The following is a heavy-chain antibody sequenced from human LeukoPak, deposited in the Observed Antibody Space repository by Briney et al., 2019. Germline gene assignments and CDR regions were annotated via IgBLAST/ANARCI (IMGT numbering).Heavy chain of an antibody. V-gene: IGHV4-59*01. D-gene: IGHD6-13*01. CDR2: IYYSGST. Sequence: SETLSLTCTVSGGSISSYYWSWIRQPPGKGLEWIGYIYYSGSTNYNPSLKSRVTISVDTSKNQFSLKLSSVTAADTAVYYCARGGYISSRMLYYFDYWGQGTLVTVSS. CDR1: GGSISSYY. J-gene: IGHJ4*02. CDR3: ARGGYISSRMLYYFDY.